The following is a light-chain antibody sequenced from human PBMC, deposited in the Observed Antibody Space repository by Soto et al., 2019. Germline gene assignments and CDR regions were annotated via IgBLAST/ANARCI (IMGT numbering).Light chain of an antibody. CDR3: QQSYSTPYT. V-gene: IGKV1-39*01. CDR1: QSISSY. J-gene: IGKJ2*01. CDR2: AAS. Sequence: DIQMTQSPSSLSASVGARITITCRASQSISSYLNWYQQRPGKAPNLLIYAASSLRSGVPSRFSGRGSGTEFTLTISSLTPEDIATYYCQQSYSTPYTFGQGNKLEIE.